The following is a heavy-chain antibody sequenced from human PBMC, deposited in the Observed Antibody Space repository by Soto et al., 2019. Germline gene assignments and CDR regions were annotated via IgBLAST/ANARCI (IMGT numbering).Heavy chain of an antibody. CDR1: GGSISTGGFY. D-gene: IGHD3-3*01. CDR2: IYYSGST. J-gene: IGHJ6*02. V-gene: IGHV4-61*08. CDR3: ARDQGVLGYDFWSGPLPPSGADYGMDV. Sequence: SETLSLTCIVSGGSISTGGFYWSWIRQFPGKGLEWIGQIYYSGSTNYNPSLQSRVTISVDTSKNQFSLQLSSVTAADTAVYYCARDQGVLGYDFWSGPLPPSGADYGMDVWGQGTTVTVSS.